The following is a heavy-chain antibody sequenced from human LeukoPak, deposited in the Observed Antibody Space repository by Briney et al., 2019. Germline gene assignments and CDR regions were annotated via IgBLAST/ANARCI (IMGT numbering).Heavy chain of an antibody. CDR3: ARDSRSHCGTDACYSPYFDY. D-gene: IGHD2-2*02. Sequence: GGSLRLSCEASGFTFSAYSMSWVRQAPGKGPEWISYIRSSSTTIHYADSVKGRFTISRDNAENSLYLQMNGLRVEDTAVYFCARDSRSHCGTDACYSPYFDYWGQGTLVAVSS. CDR1: GFTFSAYS. J-gene: IGHJ4*02. V-gene: IGHV3-48*01. CDR2: IRSSSTTI.